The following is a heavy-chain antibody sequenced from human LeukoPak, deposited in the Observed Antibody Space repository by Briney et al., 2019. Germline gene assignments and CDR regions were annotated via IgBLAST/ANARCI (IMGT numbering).Heavy chain of an antibody. J-gene: IGHJ4*02. CDR1: GYTLTELS. V-gene: IGHV1-24*01. D-gene: IGHD3-22*01. CDR2: FDPEDGET. CDR3: ARATYYYDSSGYDYFDY. Sequence: ASVKVSCKVSGYTLTELSMHWVRQAPGKGLEWMGGFDPEDGETIYAQKFQGRVTMTEDTSTDTAYMELSSLRSEDTAVYYCARATYYYDSSGYDYFDYWGQGTLVTVSS.